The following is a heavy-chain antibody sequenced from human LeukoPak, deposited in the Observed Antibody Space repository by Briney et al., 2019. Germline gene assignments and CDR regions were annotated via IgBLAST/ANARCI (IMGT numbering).Heavy chain of an antibody. V-gene: IGHV3-33*01. CDR1: GFTFSSYG. D-gene: IGHD2-15*01. J-gene: IGHJ1*01. Sequence: GRSLRLSCAASGFTFSSYGMHWVRQAPGKGLEWVAVIWYDGSNKYYADSVKGRFTISRDNSKNTLYLQMNSLRAEDTAVYYCARGSPYCSGGSCYFEYFQHWGQGTLVTVSS. CDR2: IWYDGSNK. CDR3: ARGSPYCSGGSCYFEYFQH.